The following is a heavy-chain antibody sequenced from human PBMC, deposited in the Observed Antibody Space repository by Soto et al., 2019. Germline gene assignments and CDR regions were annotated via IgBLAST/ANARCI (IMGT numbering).Heavy chain of an antibody. D-gene: IGHD2-15*01. CDR2: IYHSGST. J-gene: IGHJ4*02. CDR1: GGSIRSSNW. V-gene: IGHV4-4*02. Sequence: SETLSLTCAVSGGSIRSSNWWSWVRQPPGKGLEWIGEIYHSGSTNYNPSLKSRVTISVDKSKNQFSLKLSSVTAADTAVYYCGRLQNFINWCFDSWGQGVLVTVSS. CDR3: GRLQNFINWCFDS.